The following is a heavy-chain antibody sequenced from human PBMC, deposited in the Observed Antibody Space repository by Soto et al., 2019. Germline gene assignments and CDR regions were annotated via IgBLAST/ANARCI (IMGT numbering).Heavy chain of an antibody. J-gene: IGHJ4*02. D-gene: IGHD3-22*01. V-gene: IGHV1-18*04. Sequence: GASVKVSFKASGYTFTSYGISWLRQAPGQGLEWMGWISAYNGNTNYAQKLQGRVTMTTDTSTSSAYMELRSLRSDDTAVYYCARGLYYYDSSGYYPIHYWGQGTLVTVSS. CDR1: GYTFTSYG. CDR3: ARGLYYYDSSGYYPIHY. CDR2: ISAYNGNT.